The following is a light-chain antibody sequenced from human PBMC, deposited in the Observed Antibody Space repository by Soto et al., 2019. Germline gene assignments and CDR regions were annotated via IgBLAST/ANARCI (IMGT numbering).Light chain of an antibody. CDR1: QSVSSSY. Sequence: RAQGTLSLAPGERATLSCMASQSVSSSYLAWYQQKPGQAPRLLIYDASNRATGIPARFSGSGPGTDFTLTISSLEPEDFAVYYCQQRANWHVTVGHGTRLENK. J-gene: IGKJ5*01. V-gene: IGKV3D-20*02. CDR3: QQRANWHVT. CDR2: DAS.